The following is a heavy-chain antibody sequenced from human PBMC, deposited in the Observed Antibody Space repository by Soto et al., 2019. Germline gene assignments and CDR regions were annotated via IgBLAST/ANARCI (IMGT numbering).Heavy chain of an antibody. D-gene: IGHD6-19*01. CDR1: GFSLNERGVG. Sequence: QITLDESSPTLVKPTQTLTLTCTFSGFSLNERGVGVGWIHQPPGKALEWLAFTYWDDDNHYSPSLKNRLTITKDTSKNQVVLTMTNTDPADTATYYCAHGSGWLFDYWGQGTQVTVSS. V-gene: IGHV2-5*02. J-gene: IGHJ4*02. CDR2: TYWDDDN. CDR3: AHGSGWLFDY.